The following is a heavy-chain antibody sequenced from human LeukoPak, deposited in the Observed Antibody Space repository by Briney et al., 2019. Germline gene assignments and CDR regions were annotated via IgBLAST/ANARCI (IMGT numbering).Heavy chain of an antibody. Sequence: TSGTLSLTCGVSGGSISNTNWWTWFRQPPGKGLERIWEVNLQGSTNYNPSLKSRVAISVDKSENHISLKLTSVTAADTAVYYCAREGGPYRPLDYSGQGTLVTVAS. CDR1: GGSISNTNW. CDR3: AREGGPYRPLDY. CDR2: VNLQGST. V-gene: IGHV4-4*02. J-gene: IGHJ4*02.